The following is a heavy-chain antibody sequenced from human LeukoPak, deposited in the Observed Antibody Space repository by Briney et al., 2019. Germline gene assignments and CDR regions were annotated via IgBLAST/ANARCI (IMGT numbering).Heavy chain of an antibody. V-gene: IGHV4-30-4*01. CDR2: IYYSGST. J-gene: IGHJ4*02. CDR1: GGSISSGDYY. CDR3: ARENYYDSSGYS. D-gene: IGHD3-22*01. Sequence: SETLSLTCTVSGGSISSGDYYWSWIRQPPGKGLEWIGYIYYSGSTYYNPSLKSRVIISVDTSKNQFSLKLSSVTAADTAVYYCARENYYDSSGYSWGQGTLVTVSS.